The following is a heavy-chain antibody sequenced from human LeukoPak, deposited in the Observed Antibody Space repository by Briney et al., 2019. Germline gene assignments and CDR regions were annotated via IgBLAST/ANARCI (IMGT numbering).Heavy chain of an antibody. CDR1: GFTFSSYS. V-gene: IGHV3-21*01. Sequence: GGSLRLSCATSGFTFSSYSMNWVRQAPGKGLEWVSSISSSSYIYYADSVKGRFTISRDNAKNSLYLQMYSLRAEDTAVYYCARTPAVTYYYYYGMDVWGQGTTVTVSS. D-gene: IGHD4-17*01. J-gene: IGHJ6*02. CDR2: ISSSSYI. CDR3: ARTPAVTYYYYYGMDV.